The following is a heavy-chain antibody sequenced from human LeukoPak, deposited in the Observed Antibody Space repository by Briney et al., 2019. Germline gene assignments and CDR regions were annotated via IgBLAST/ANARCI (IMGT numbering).Heavy chain of an antibody. V-gene: IGHV3-23*01. D-gene: IGHD3-16*02. J-gene: IGHJ6*03. CDR1: GFTFGTYN. Sequence: GGSLRLSCAASGFTFGTYNMNWVRQAPGKGLEWVSTITGSGGSTYYADSVKGRFTISRDNSKNTLYLQMNSLRAEDTAVYYCARDLLGYNYHYMDVWGKGTTVTVSS. CDR2: ITGSGGST. CDR3: ARDLLGYNYHYMDV.